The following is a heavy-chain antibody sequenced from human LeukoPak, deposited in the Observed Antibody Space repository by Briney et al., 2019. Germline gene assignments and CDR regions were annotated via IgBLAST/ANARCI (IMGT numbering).Heavy chain of an antibody. V-gene: IGHV4-59*01. Sequence: SETLSLTCTVSGGSISSYYWSWIRRPPGKGLEWIGYIYYSGSTNYNPSLKSRVTISVDTSKNQFSLKLSSVTAADTAVYYCARARGYSYGYWRYDYWGQGTLVTVSS. CDR2: IYYSGST. D-gene: IGHD5-18*01. CDR3: ARARGYSYGYWRYDY. J-gene: IGHJ4*02. CDR1: GGSISSYY.